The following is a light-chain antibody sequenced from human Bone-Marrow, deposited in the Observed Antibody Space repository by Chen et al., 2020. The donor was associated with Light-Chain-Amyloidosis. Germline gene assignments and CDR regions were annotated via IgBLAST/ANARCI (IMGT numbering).Light chain of an antibody. J-gene: IGKJ2*01. CDR1: QSLLHSNGYNY. V-gene: IGKV2-28*01. CDR2: LGS. CDR3: MQPLQTPRA. Sequence: DIVMTQSPLSLPVTPGEPASISCRSSQSLLHSNGYNYLDWYLQKPGQSPQLLIYLGSNRASGVPDRFSGSGSGTDFTLKISRVEAEDVGIYYCMQPLQTPRAFGQGIKLEIK.